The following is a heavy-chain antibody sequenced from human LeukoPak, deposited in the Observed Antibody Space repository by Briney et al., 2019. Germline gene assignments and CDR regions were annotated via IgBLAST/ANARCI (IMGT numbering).Heavy chain of an antibody. CDR2: IKQDGSDK. Sequence: GGSLRLSCAASGFTFSSYWMSWVRQAPGKGLEWVANIKQDGSDKYYVDSVEGRFTISRDNAKKSLYLQMNSLKTEDTAVYYCTTTQKWVTFGLDYWGQGTQVTVSS. J-gene: IGHJ4*02. CDR3: TTTQKWVTFGLDY. V-gene: IGHV3-7*03. D-gene: IGHD1-26*01. CDR1: GFTFSSYW.